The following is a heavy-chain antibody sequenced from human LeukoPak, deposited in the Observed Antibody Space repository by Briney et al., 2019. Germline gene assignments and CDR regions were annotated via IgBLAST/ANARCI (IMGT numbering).Heavy chain of an antibody. CDR1: GGSISGYC. V-gene: IGHV4-4*07. CDR2: IYTSGST. Sequence: SETLSLTCTGSGGSISGYCRSWIGQPAGKGLEWIGRIYTSGSTNYNPSLKSRLTMSVDTSKNQFSLKLSSVTAADTAVYYCARVGAFDIWGQGTMVTVSS. J-gene: IGHJ3*02. CDR3: ARVGAFDI.